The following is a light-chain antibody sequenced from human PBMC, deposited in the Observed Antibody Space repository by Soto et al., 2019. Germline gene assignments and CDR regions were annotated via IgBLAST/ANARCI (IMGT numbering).Light chain of an antibody. J-gene: IGKJ5*01. CDR1: ETISTF. CDR3: QHYDHLPIT. V-gene: IGKV1-33*01. Sequence: DIQMTQSPSSLSVSVGDRVTMTCRASETISTFLNWYQVKPGKAPKLLIYAASTLQDGVPSRFSGSGSGTDFTFTISSLQPEDIATYYCQHYDHLPITFGQGTRLEIK. CDR2: AAS.